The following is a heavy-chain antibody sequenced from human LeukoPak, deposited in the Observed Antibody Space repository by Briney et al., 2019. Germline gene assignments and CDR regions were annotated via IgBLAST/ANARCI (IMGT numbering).Heavy chain of an antibody. Sequence: SETLSLTCNVSGGSVSSSDSYWGWIRQPPGQGLEWIGSIYYSGSTYYNPSLKSRVTISVDTSKNQFSLKLSSVTAADTAVYYCARGAADLGYYYYYYMDVWGKGTTVTVSS. CDR2: IYYSGST. CDR1: GGSVSSSDSY. CDR3: ARGAADLGYYYYYYMDV. J-gene: IGHJ6*03. V-gene: IGHV4-39*07. D-gene: IGHD6-25*01.